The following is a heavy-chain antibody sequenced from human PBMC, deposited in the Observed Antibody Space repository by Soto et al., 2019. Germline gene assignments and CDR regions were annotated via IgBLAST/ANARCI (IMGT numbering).Heavy chain of an antibody. CDR1: WFTVSSNY. V-gene: IGHV3-53*02. CDR3: AGGFYGSVWLDH. Sequence: EVQMAETGGGLSQPGGSLRLSFAASWFTVSSNYMNWVRQAPGKGLEWISAIYSGGSKYDADSVKGRFTISRDNSKNTVHLQMNSLRAEDTAVYSCAGGFYGSVWLDHGGQGTLVTVSS. J-gene: IGHJ4*02. CDR2: IYSGGSK. D-gene: IGHD3-10*01.